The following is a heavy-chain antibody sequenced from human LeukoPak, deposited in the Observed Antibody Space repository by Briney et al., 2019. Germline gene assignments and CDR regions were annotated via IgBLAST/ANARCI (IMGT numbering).Heavy chain of an antibody. CDR2: INHSGST. CDR3: ARGRVWIDV. CDR1: GGSFSGYY. V-gene: IGHV4-34*01. J-gene: IGHJ6*02. D-gene: IGHD1-1*01. Sequence: SETLSLTCAVYGGSFSGYYWSWIHQPPGKGLEWIGEINHSGSTNYNPSLKSRVTISVDTSKNQLSLKLSSVIAADTAVYYCARGRVWIDVWGQGTTVTVSS.